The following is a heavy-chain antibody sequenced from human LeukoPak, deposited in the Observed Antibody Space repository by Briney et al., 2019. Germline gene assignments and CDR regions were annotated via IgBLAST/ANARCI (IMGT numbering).Heavy chain of an antibody. D-gene: IGHD1-26*01. V-gene: IGHV4-39*01. CDR1: GGSITSTPYS. J-gene: IGHJ4*02. CDR3: GRGPHGRQVDL. CDR2: IYNSET. Sequence: SETLSLTCTVSGGSITSTPYSWAWIRQPPGKGLEWIGSIYNSETTFISSRVTISVDSSKNQFSLKVTSVTDADTAVYYCGRGPHGRQVDLWGQGTLVTVSS.